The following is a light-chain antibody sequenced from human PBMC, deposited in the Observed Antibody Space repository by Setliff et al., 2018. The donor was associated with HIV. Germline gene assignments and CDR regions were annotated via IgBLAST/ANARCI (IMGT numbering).Light chain of an antibody. J-gene: IGLJ1*01. V-gene: IGLV2-14*01. CDR1: NSDVGGYNY. CDR3: ASYTSSSTRV. CDR2: EVT. Sequence: QSALTQPASVSGSPGQSITISCTGTNSDVGGYNYVSWFQQHPGKAPKLIISEVTNRPSGVSDRFSGSKSGNTASLSISGLQSEDEADYYCASYTSSSTRVFGTGTKVTLL.